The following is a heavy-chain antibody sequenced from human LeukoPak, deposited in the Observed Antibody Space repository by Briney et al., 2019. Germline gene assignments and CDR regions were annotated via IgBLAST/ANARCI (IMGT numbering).Heavy chain of an antibody. Sequence: ASVKVSCKASGYTFTSYYMHWVRQAPGQGLEWMGIINPSGGSTSYAQKFQGRVTMTRDTSTSTVYMELSSLRSEDTAVYYCARDRQGSGYYSFFDYWGQGTLVTVSS. CDR3: ARDRQGSGYYSFFDY. D-gene: IGHD3-22*01. CDR2: INPSGGST. CDR1: GYTFTSYY. V-gene: IGHV1-46*01. J-gene: IGHJ4*02.